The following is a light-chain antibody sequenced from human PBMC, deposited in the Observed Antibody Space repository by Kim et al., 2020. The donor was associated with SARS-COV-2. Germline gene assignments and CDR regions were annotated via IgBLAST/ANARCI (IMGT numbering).Light chain of an antibody. Sequence: ASVGDTVTITCRASQGISSNLAWYQQRPGKAPSLLIYSAFTLHSGVPSRFSGSGSETDFTLTITSLQPEDFATYHCQQHHSFPLTFGGGTKVDIK. CDR2: SAF. V-gene: IGKV1-9*01. CDR1: QGISSN. J-gene: IGKJ4*01. CDR3: QQHHSFPLT.